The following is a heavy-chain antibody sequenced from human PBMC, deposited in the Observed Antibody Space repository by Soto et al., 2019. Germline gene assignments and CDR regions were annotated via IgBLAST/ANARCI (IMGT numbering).Heavy chain of an antibody. D-gene: IGHD6-19*01. CDR1: GYTFTGYY. Sequence: ASVKVSCKASGYTFTGYYMHWVRQAPGQGLEWMGWINPNSGGTNYAQKFQGRVTMTRDTSISTAYMELSRLRSDDTAVYYCAREDRGGSGLNWFDPWGQGTLVTVSS. CDR2: INPNSGGT. V-gene: IGHV1-2*02. CDR3: AREDRGGSGLNWFDP. J-gene: IGHJ5*02.